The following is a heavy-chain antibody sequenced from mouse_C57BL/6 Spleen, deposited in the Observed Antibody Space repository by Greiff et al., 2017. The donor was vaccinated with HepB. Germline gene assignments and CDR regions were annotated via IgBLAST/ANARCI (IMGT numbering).Heavy chain of an antibody. V-gene: IGHV1-80*01. CDR3: ARSFFTTVVEGDY. CDR2: IYPGDGDT. J-gene: IGHJ2*01. CDR1: GYAFSSYW. D-gene: IGHD1-1*01. Sequence: VQLQQSGAELVKPGASVKISCKASGYAFSSYWMNWVKQRPGKGLEWIGQIYPGDGDTNYNGKFKGKATLTADKSSSTAYMQLSSLTSEDSAVYFCARSFFTTVVEGDYWGQGTTLTVSS.